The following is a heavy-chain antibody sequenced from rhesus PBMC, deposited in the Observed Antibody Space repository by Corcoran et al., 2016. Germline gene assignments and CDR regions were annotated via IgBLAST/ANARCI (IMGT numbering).Heavy chain of an antibody. CDR1: GGSITSAYYS. D-gene: IGHD6-31*01. Sequence: QVQLQESGPGLVKPSETLSLTCAVSGGSITSAYYSWSWIRQPPGKGLGCIGSITYSGRTSYKPALKSRVTISRDTAKNQFSLKLTSVTAADTAIYYCARCIAAAGNCYFDFWGQGVLVTVSS. V-gene: IGHV4-122*02. CDR3: ARCIAAAGNCYFDF. CDR2: ITYSGRT. J-gene: IGHJ4*01.